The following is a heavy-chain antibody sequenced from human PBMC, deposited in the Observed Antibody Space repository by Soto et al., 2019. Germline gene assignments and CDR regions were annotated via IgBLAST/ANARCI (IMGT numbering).Heavy chain of an antibody. V-gene: IGHV1-2*02. J-gene: IGHJ6*02. Sequence: ASVKVSCKASGYTFTGYFIHWVRQAPGQGLEWMGWINANSGGTKYAQKFQDRVTMTRDTSITTLYMALSRVTPDDTAIYYCARHPWQLGDGMDVWCLAITVTVSS. D-gene: IGHD6-6*01. CDR1: GYTFTGYF. CDR2: INANSGGT. CDR3: ARHPWQLGDGMDV.